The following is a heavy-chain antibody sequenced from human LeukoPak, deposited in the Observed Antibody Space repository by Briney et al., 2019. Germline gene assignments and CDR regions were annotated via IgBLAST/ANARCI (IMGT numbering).Heavy chain of an antibody. CDR1: GGSISSSSYY. CDR3: AGAYPYYYGSGSYYFDY. CDR2: IYYSGST. D-gene: IGHD3-10*01. V-gene: IGHV4-39*07. J-gene: IGHJ4*02. Sequence: SETLSLTCTVSGGSISSSSYYWGWIRQPPGKGLELIGSIYYSGSTYYNPSLKSRVTISVDTSKNQFSLKLSSVAAADTAVYYCAGAYPYYYGSGSYYFDYWGQGTLVTVSS.